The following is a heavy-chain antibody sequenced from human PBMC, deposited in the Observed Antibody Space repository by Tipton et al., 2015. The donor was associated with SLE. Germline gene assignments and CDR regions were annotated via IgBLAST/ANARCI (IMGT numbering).Heavy chain of an antibody. Sequence: SLRLSCAASGFTFRSSAMSWVRQAPGKGLEWVSSISGSGGSTWYAGSVKGRLTISRDNSKNTLYLQMNSLRAEDTAVYYCARSYYDFWSGRYYYYGMDVWGQGTTVTVSS. CDR2: ISGSGGST. CDR1: GFTFRSSA. CDR3: ARSYYDFWSGRYYYYGMDV. V-gene: IGHV3-23*01. J-gene: IGHJ6*02. D-gene: IGHD3-3*01.